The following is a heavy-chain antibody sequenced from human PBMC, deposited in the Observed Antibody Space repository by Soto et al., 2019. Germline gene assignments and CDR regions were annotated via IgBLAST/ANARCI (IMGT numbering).Heavy chain of an antibody. CDR1: GFTFSNYY. V-gene: IGHV3-74*01. CDR3: ARGGYCTGANCYSFFDH. CDR2: IDEDGSGT. D-gene: IGHD2-8*02. Sequence: EVQLVESGGGLVQPGGFLRLSCAASGFTFSNYYMHWVRQAPGKGLVWVSRIDEDGSGTNYAASVEGRFTISRDNAKNTLDLLMNSLSAEDTAIYYCARGGYCTGANCYSFFDHWGQGTLVTVSS. J-gene: IGHJ4*02.